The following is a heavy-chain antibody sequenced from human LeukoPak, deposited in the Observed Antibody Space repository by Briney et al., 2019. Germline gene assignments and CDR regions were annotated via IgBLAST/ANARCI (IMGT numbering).Heavy chain of an antibody. J-gene: IGHJ4*02. V-gene: IGHV3-49*03. CDR2: IRSKAYGGTT. D-gene: IGHD3-10*01. CDR3: TRDTALLWFGELLYYFDY. Sequence: GGSLRLSCTASGFTFGDYAMSWFRQAPGKGLEWVGFIRSKAYGGTTEYAASVKGRFTISRDDSKSIAYLQMNSLKTEDTAVYYCTRDTALLWFGELLYYFDYWGQGTLVTVSS. CDR1: GFTFGDYA.